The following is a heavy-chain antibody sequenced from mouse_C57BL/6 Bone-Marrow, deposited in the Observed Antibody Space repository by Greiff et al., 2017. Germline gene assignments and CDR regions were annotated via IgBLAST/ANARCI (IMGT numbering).Heavy chain of an antibody. D-gene: IGHD2-12*01. V-gene: IGHV6-6*01. CDR1: GFTFSDAW. Sequence: EVMLVESGGGLVQPGGSMKLSCAASGFTFSDAWMDWVRQSPEKGLEWVAEIRNKANNHATYYAESVKGRFTISRDDSKSSVYLQMNSLRAEVTGIYYCTRPPYYSAWFAYWGQGTLVTVSA. CDR3: TRPPYYSAWFAY. CDR2: IRNKANNHAT. J-gene: IGHJ3*01.